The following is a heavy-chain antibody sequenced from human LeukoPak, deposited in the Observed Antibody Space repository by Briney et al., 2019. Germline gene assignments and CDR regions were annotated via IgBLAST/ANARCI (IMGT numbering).Heavy chain of an antibody. J-gene: IGHJ5*02. CDR2: INPSGGST. V-gene: IGHV1-46*01. CDR1: GYTFTGYY. D-gene: IGHD2/OR15-2a*01. CDR3: ARGKTSQNIVTRKTYNWFDP. Sequence: ASVKVSCKASGYTFTGYYMHWVRQAPGQGLEWMGIINPSGGSTSYAQKFQGRVTMTRDTSTSTVYMELSSLGSEDTAVYYCARGKTSQNIVTRKTYNWFDPWGQGTLVTVSS.